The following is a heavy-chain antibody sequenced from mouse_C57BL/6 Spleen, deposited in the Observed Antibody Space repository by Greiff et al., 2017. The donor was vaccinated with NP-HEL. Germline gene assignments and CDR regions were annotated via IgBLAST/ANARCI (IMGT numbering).Heavy chain of an antibody. CDR2: IYPRSGNT. V-gene: IGHV1-81*01. CDR3: ARSPTTVVATGYFDV. J-gene: IGHJ1*03. D-gene: IGHD1-1*01. Sequence: VQGVESGAELARPGASVKLSCKASGYTFTSYGISWVKQRTGQGLEWIGEIYPRSGNTYYNEKFKGKATLTADKSSSTAYMELRSLTSEDSAVYFCARSPTTVVATGYFDVWGTGTAVTVSS. CDR1: GYTFTSYG.